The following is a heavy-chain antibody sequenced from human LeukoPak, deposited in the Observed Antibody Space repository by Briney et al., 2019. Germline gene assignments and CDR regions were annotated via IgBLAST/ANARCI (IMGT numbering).Heavy chain of an antibody. D-gene: IGHD1-26*01. CDR2: IKNKANSYIT. CDR3: ASIRGTLGY. J-gene: IGHJ4*02. Sequence: PGGSLRLSCAASGFTFSDYYMDWVRQAPGKGLEWVGRIKNKANSYITEYAASMEGRFTISRDGSKNSLYLQLSSLKTEDTAMYYCASIRGTLGYWGQGTLVTVSS. V-gene: IGHV3-72*01. CDR1: GFTFSDYY.